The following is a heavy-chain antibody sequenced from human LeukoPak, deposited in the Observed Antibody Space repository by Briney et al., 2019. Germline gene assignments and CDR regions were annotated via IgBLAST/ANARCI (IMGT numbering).Heavy chain of an antibody. CDR1: EFTFSDSW. D-gene: IGHD3-10*01. Sequence: PGGSLRLSCAASEFTFSDSWMHWVRQAPGKGLVWVSRINRDGSIITYADSVKGRFTISRDNAKNSLYLQMNSLRDEDTAVYYCARDQGYYYALFGDPALSYFDYWGQGTLVTVSS. J-gene: IGHJ4*02. CDR2: INRDGSII. CDR3: ARDQGYYYALFGDPALSYFDY. V-gene: IGHV3-74*03.